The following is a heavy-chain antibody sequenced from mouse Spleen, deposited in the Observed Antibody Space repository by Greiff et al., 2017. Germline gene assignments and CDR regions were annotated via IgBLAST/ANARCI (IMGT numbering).Heavy chain of an antibody. J-gene: IGHJ1*03. CDR2: IDPEDGET. D-gene: IGHD1-1*01. CDR1: GFNIKDYY. CDR3: ARAGSSPPYWYGDV. V-gene: IGHV14-2*01. Sequence: VQLQQSGAELVKPGASVKLSCTASGFNIKDYYMHWVKQRPEQGLEWIGRIDPEDGETKYAPKFQGKATRTADTSSNTAYLQLSSLTSEDTAGEDCARAGSSPPYWYGDVWGTGTTVTVSS.